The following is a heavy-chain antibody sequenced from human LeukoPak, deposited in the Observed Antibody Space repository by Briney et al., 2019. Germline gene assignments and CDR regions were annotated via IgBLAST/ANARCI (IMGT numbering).Heavy chain of an antibody. CDR3: ARGGDSSSWSYYYYYMDV. D-gene: IGHD6-13*01. Sequence: PGRSLRLSCAASGFTFSSYGMHWVRQAPGKGLEWAAFIRYDGSNKYYADSVKGRFTISRDNSKNTLYLQMNSLRAEDTAVYYCARGGDSSSWSYYYYYMDVWGKGTTVTVSS. V-gene: IGHV3-30*02. CDR2: IRYDGSNK. J-gene: IGHJ6*03. CDR1: GFTFSSYG.